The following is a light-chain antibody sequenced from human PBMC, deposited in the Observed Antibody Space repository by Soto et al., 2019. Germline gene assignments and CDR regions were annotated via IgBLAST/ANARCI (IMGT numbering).Light chain of an antibody. Sequence: DIKMTQSPSTLSASVGDRVTITCRASQSISSWLAWYQQKPGKAPKLLIYTASNLKSGVPSRFSGSGSGTEFTLTISSLQPDDFATYYCQEYNSDSGLTFGGGTKVEIK. J-gene: IGKJ4*01. CDR1: QSISSW. V-gene: IGKV1-5*03. CDR3: QEYNSDSGLT. CDR2: TAS.